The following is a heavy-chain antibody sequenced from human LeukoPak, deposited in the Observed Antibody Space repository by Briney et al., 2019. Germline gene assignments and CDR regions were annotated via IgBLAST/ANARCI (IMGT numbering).Heavy chain of an antibody. Sequence: KPGSSVKVSCKASGYTFTSYDINWVRPATGQGLEWMGWMNPNNGHTGYAQKFQGRVHRTRDTSISTAYMELSSLRSEDTAVYYCARVSTVVTHGAGDAFDIWGQGTMVTVSS. CDR2: MNPNNGHT. J-gene: IGHJ3*02. D-gene: IGHD4-23*01. CDR1: GYTFTSYD. V-gene: IGHV1-8*01. CDR3: ARVSTVVTHGAGDAFDI.